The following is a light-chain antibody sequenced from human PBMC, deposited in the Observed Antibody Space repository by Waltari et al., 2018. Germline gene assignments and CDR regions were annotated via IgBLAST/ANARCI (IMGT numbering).Light chain of an antibody. CDR3: QQALVEVS. CDR2: GAS. CDR1: QGIVNW. V-gene: IGKV1-12*01. J-gene: IGKJ4*01. Sequence: DIQITQSPSSVSASVGDRVTITCRASQGIVNWLAWYQQRPGKSPKLLIYGASNLQGGVPSRFRGSGSGTDFTLTINNLQPEDFATYYCQQALVEVSFAGGTRVEIK.